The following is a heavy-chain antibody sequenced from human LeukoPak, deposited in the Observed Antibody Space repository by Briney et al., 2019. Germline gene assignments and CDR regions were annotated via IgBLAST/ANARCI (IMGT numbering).Heavy chain of an antibody. V-gene: IGHV4-30-2*01. Sequence: SETLSLTCAVSGGSISSGGYSWSWIRQPPGKGLEWIGYIYHSGSTYYNPSLKSRVTISVDRSKNQFSLRLSSVTAADTAVYYCAGGSRKYFDYWGQGTLVTVSS. CDR3: AGGSRKYFDY. CDR2: IYHSGST. CDR1: GGSISSGGYS. D-gene: IGHD1-14*01. J-gene: IGHJ4*02.